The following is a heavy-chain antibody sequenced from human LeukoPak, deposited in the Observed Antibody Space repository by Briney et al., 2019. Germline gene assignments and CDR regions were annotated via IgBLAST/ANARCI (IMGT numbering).Heavy chain of an antibody. CDR3: AKDLEIVATISY. Sequence: GGSLRLSCAASGFTFSSYGMHWVRQAPGKGLEWVAVIWYDGSNKYYADSVKGRFTISRDNSKNTPYLQMNSLRAEDTAVYYCAKDLEIVATISYWGQGTLVTVSS. CDR1: GFTFSSYG. V-gene: IGHV3-33*06. CDR2: IWYDGSNK. J-gene: IGHJ4*02. D-gene: IGHD5-12*01.